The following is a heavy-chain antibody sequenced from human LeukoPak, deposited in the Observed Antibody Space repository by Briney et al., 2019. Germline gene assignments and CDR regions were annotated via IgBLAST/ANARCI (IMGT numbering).Heavy chain of an antibody. CDR1: GYTFTSHG. CDR3: ARDQGSKGFDC. J-gene: IGHJ4*02. Sequence: GASVKVSCKASGYTFTSHGISWVRQAPGQGLEWMGWISAYNGNTDCAQKVQGRVTMTTDTSTSTAYMELRSLRSDDTAVYYCARDQGSKGFDCWGQGTLVTVSS. CDR2: ISAYNGNT. V-gene: IGHV1-18*01.